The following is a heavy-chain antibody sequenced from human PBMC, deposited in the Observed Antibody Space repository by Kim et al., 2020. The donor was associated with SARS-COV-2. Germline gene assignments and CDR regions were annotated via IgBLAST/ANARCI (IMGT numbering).Heavy chain of an antibody. CDR1: GFTFDDYA. V-gene: IGHV3-9*01. CDR3: AKDTGSSWYPKPVEYYYGMDV. J-gene: IGHJ6*02. Sequence: GGSLRLSCAASGFTFDDYAMHWVRQAPGKGLEWVSGISWNSGSIGYADSVKGRFTISRDNAKNSLYLQMNSLRAEDTALYYCAKDTGSSWYPKPVEYYYGMDVWGQGTTVTVSS. D-gene: IGHD6-13*01. CDR2: ISWNSGSI.